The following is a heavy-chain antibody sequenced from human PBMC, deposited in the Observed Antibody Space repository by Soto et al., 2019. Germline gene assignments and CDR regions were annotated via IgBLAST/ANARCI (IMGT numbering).Heavy chain of an antibody. Sequence: QVQLVESGGGVVQPGRSLRLSCAASGFTFSSHSIQWVRQAPGKGLERMAVISYDGSIKYYADSVKGRFTISRDNSKNTAYLKMNSLRAEDTAVFYCAREWSTSGDLDYWGQGTLVIVSS. V-gene: IGHV3-30-3*01. CDR1: GFTFSSHS. J-gene: IGHJ4*02. CDR2: ISYDGSIK. CDR3: AREWSTSGDLDY. D-gene: IGHD3-10*01.